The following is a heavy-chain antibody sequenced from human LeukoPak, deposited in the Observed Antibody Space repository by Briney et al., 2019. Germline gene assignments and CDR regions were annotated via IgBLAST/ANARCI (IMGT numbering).Heavy chain of an antibody. D-gene: IGHD3-10*01. CDR2: IYYSGST. CDR3: ARLESPLWFGESYGMDV. CDR1: GGSISSYY. Sequence: SETLSLTCTVSGGSISSYYWSWIRQPPGKGLEWIGYIYYSGSTNYNPSLKSRVTISVDTSKNQFSLKLSSVTAADTAVYYCARLESPLWFGESYGMDVWGQGTTVTVSS. J-gene: IGHJ6*02. V-gene: IGHV4-59*08.